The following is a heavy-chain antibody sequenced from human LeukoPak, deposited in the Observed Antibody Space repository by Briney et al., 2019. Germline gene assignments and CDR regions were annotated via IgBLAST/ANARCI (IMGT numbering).Heavy chain of an antibody. V-gene: IGHV4-39*07. Sequence: SETLSLTCTVSGASITSYYWGWIRQPPGKGLEWIGSIYYSGSTYYNPSLKSRVTISVDTSKNQFSLKLSSVTAADTAVYYCARDVVVTAANFDYWGQGTLVTVSS. CDR3: ARDVVVTAANFDY. J-gene: IGHJ4*02. D-gene: IGHD2-21*02. CDR1: GASITSYY. CDR2: IYYSGST.